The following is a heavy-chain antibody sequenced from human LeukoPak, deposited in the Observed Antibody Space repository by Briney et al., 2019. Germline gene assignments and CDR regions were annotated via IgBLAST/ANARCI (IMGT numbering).Heavy chain of an antibody. CDR1: GFIFNSYG. V-gene: IGHV3-23*01. J-gene: IGHJ4*02. D-gene: IGHD3-10*01. CDR3: ARVTYGSGTYGAFDY. CDR2: ISGSGGST. Sequence: PGGSLRLSCAASGFIFNSYGMHWVRQAPGKGLEWVSAISGSGGSTYYADSVKGRFTISRDKSKNTLYLQMNSLRAEDTAVYYCARVTYGSGTYGAFDYWGQGTLVTVSS.